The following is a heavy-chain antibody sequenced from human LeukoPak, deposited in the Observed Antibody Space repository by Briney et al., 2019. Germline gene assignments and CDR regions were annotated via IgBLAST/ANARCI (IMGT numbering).Heavy chain of an antibody. J-gene: IGHJ3*02. V-gene: IGHV3-48*02. CDR2: ISSSSSTI. CDR3: ARDHYYDSSGYYPYDAFDI. CDR1: GFTFSSYS. D-gene: IGHD3-22*01. Sequence: QPGGSLRLSCAASGFTFSSYSMNWVRQAPGKGLEWVSYISSSSSTIYYADSVKGRFTISRDNAKNSLYLQMNSLRDEDTAVYYCARDHYYDSSGYYPYDAFDIWGQGTMVTVSS.